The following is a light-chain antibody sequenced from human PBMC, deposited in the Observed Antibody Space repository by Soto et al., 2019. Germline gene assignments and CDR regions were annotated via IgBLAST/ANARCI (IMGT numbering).Light chain of an antibody. CDR2: GAS. Sequence: EMVMTQSPATLSMSPGERATLSCRASQSVSSNLAWYQQKPGQAPRLLIDGASTRAGGIPARFSGSGSGTECTLTISSLQSEDVGVYFCQQYHMWPLTSGGGTKVEI. CDR1: QSVSSN. V-gene: IGKV3-15*01. J-gene: IGKJ4*01. CDR3: QQYHMWPLT.